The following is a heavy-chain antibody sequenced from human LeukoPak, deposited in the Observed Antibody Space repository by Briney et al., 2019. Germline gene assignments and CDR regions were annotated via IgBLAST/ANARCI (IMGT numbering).Heavy chain of an antibody. D-gene: IGHD6-19*01. V-gene: IGHV3-23*01. CDR2: ISGSGGST. J-gene: IGHJ4*02. Sequence: GGSLRLSCAASGFTFSSYWMSWVRQAPGKGLEWVSAISGSGGSTYYADSVKGRFTISRDNSKNTLYLQMNSLRAEDTAVYYCAKDDYSSGWSQTIDYWGQGTLVTVSS. CDR3: AKDDYSSGWSQTIDY. CDR1: GFTFSSYW.